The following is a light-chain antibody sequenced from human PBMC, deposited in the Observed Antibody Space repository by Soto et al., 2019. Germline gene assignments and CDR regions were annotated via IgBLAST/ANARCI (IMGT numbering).Light chain of an antibody. CDR3: RSYAGSNNFV. V-gene: IGLV1-44*01. Sequence: QSVLTQPPSASGTPGQRVTISCSGSSSNIGSNTVNWYQQLPGTAPKLLIYSNNQRPSGVPDRFSGSKSGNTASLTVSGLQAEDEADYDCRSYAGSNNFVFGGGTKLTVL. J-gene: IGLJ2*01. CDR1: SSNIGSNT. CDR2: SNN.